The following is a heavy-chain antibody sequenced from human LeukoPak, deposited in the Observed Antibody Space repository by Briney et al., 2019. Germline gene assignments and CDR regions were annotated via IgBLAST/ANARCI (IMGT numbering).Heavy chain of an antibody. J-gene: IGHJ4*02. CDR2: ISGYNGHT. CDR1: GYTFTSYY. CDR3: ARESQIRYYYDRSGYYYGAMDY. D-gene: IGHD3-22*01. Sequence: ASVKVSCKASGYTFTSYYMHWVRQAPGQGLEWMGWISGYNGHTNYAEKLQGRVTMTTDTSTSTAYMELRSLRSDDTAVFYCARESQIRYYYDRSGYYYGAMDYWGQGSLVTVSS. V-gene: IGHV1-18*04.